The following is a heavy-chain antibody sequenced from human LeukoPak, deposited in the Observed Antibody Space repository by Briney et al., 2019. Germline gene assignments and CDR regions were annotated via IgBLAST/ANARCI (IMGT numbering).Heavy chain of an antibody. CDR1: GDSVSSNGAS. D-gene: IGHD3-3*01. J-gene: IGHJ4*02. CDR3: ARETDFGVVTN. V-gene: IGHV6-1*01. Sequence: SQTLSLTFDISGDSVSSNGASWTWIRQSPSRGLEWLGRTYYRSKWYNDYAVSVKSRISINPDTSKNQFSLQMNSVTPEDTAVYYCARETDFGVVTNWGQGTLVTVSS. CDR2: TYYRSKWYN.